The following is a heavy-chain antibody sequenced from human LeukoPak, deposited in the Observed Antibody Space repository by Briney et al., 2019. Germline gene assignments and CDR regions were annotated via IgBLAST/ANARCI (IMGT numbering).Heavy chain of an antibody. J-gene: IGHJ5*02. CDR3: ARKGYCSSTSCYKDWFDP. Sequence: ASVKVSCKASGYTFTSYGISWVRQAPGQGLERMGGIIPIFGTANYAQKFQGRVTITADESTSTAYMELSSLRSEDTAVYYCARKGYCSSTSCYKDWFDPWGQGTLVTVSS. V-gene: IGHV1-69*13. D-gene: IGHD2-2*02. CDR2: IIPIFGTA. CDR1: GYTFTSYG.